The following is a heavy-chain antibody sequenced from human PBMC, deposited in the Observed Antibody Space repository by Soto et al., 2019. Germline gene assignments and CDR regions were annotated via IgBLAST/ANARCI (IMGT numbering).Heavy chain of an antibody. CDR2: ISGSGSYT. Sequence: EVQLVESGGGLVKPGGSLRLSCAASGFTFSSYSMNWVRQAPGKGLEWVSYISGSGSYTNYADSVKGRFTISRDNAKNSLYLQIYSLRAEDTAVYYCAMAQITAQYYFDYWGQGALVTVSS. D-gene: IGHD6-6*01. CDR3: AMAQITAQYYFDY. V-gene: IGHV3-21*05. CDR1: GFTFSSYS. J-gene: IGHJ4*02.